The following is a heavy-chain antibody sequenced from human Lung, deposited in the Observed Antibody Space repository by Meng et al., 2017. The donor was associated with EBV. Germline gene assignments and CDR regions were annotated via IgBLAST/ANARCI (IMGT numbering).Heavy chain of an antibody. V-gene: IGHV3-73*02. J-gene: IGHJ4*02. Sequence: EVQLVGSGGGLVQPGGSLKLSCAASWFTFSGSAMHWVRQASGKGLEWVGRIRSKANNYATSFGASVEGRFTISRDDSNNTAYLQMNSLKIEDTAVYYCTSRSYWGQGTLVTVSS. CDR2: IRSKANNYAT. CDR1: WFTFSGSA. CDR3: TSRSY. D-gene: IGHD3-10*01.